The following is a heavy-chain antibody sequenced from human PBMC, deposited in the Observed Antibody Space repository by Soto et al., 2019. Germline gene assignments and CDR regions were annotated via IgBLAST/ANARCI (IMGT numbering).Heavy chain of an antibody. D-gene: IGHD3-22*01. V-gene: IGHV4-30-4*08. CDR3: ARFAYYYDSSDYYFDY. CDR2: IYYSGST. Sequence: SETLSLTCTVSGGSVSSGSYYWSWIRQHPGKGLEWIGYIYYSGSTYYNPSLKSRVTISVDTSKNQFSLKLSSVTAADTAVYNCARFAYYYDSSDYYFDYWGQGTLVTVSS. CDR1: GGSVSSGSYY. J-gene: IGHJ4*02.